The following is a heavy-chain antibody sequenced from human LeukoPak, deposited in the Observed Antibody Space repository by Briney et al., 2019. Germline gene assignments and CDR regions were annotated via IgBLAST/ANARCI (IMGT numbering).Heavy chain of an antibody. CDR2: ISGSGGST. Sequence: GGSLRLSCAASGFTFNSYAMSWVRQAPGKGLEWVSAISGSGGSTYYADSVKGRFTISRDNAKNTLYLQMNSLRAEDTAVYYCARVGDYGGNPYYFDYWGQGTLVTVSS. J-gene: IGHJ4*02. CDR1: GFTFNSYA. V-gene: IGHV3-23*01. D-gene: IGHD4-23*01. CDR3: ARVGDYGGNPYYFDY.